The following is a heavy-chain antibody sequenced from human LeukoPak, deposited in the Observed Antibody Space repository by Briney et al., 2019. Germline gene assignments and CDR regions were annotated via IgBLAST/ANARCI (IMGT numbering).Heavy chain of an antibody. CDR2: ISGSGVNK. D-gene: IGHD3-9*01. V-gene: IGHV3-23*01. Sequence: GGSLRLSCAASGFTFSRFDMSWVRQAPGKGLEWVAGISGSGVNKYYADSVKGRFTISRDNSKNTVYLQMNCLRADDTAVYYCAKAGAYYDILTGYYPPLYDYYGMDVWGQGTTVTVSS. CDR1: GFTFSRFD. J-gene: IGHJ6*02. CDR3: AKAGAYYDILTGYYPPLYDYYGMDV.